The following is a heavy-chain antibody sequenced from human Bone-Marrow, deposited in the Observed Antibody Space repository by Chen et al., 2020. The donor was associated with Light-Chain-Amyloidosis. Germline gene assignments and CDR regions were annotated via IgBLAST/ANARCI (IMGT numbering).Heavy chain of an antibody. CDR2: IRGGGVRR. Sequence: EVQLVESGGGLLQRGGSLSLPCAASGFAFSSYAMSWVRQAPVKGLAWVSTIRGGGVRRYYGAAVRGRLTIAGDNCKNALFVQMISLISEDTAVYYCAKDISYDDILPGYPADAFDIWGQGTMVTVSS. D-gene: IGHD3-9*01. CDR3: AKDISYDDILPGYPADAFDI. V-gene: IGHV3-23*04. J-gene: IGHJ3*02. CDR1: GFAFSSYA.